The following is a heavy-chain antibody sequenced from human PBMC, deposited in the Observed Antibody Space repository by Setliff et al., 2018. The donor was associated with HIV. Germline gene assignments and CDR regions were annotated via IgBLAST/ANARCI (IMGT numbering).Heavy chain of an antibody. D-gene: IGHD2-21*02. CDR3: ASTYCGGDCYSRYFQH. CDR2: IHDSGRT. V-gene: IGHV4-38-2*02. Sequence: SETLSLTCTVSGYSISSGYYWGWIRQPPGKGLEWIGSIHDSGRTYYNPSLKSRVTISVDTSKNQFSLKLISVTAADTAVYYCASTYCGGDCYSRYFQHWGQGTLVTVSS. CDR1: GYSISSGYY. J-gene: IGHJ1*01.